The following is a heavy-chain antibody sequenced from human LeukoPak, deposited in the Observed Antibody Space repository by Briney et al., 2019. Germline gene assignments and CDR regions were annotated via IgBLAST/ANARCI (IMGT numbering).Heavy chain of an antibody. CDR2: ISYSGST. CDR1: GGSISSDY. Sequence: SSETLSLTCTVPGGSISSDYWSWIRQPPGKGLECIGYISYSGSTNSNPSLKSRVTISIDTSKNQFSLKLTSVTATDTAVYYCARLTARSWFDPWGQGTLVTVSS. V-gene: IGHV4-59*08. D-gene: IGHD1-14*01. CDR3: ARLTARSWFDP. J-gene: IGHJ5*02.